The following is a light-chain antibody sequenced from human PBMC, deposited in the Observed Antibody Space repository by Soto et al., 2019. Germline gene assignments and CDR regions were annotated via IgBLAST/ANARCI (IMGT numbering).Light chain of an antibody. CDR3: CSYAGSSSYV. J-gene: IGLJ1*01. V-gene: IGLV2-23*02. CDR2: EVS. CDR1: RSDVGSYNL. Sequence: QSALTQPASVSGSPGQSITISCTGTRSDVGSYNLVSWYQQHPGKAPKLMIYEVSKRPSGVSNRFSGSKSGNTASLTISGLQAEDEADYYCCSYAGSSSYVFGTGTQLTVL.